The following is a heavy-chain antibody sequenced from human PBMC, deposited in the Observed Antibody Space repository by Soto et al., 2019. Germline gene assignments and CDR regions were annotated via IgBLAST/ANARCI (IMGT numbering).Heavy chain of an antibody. CDR1: GGTFSSYT. D-gene: IGHD6-13*01. V-gene: IGHV1-69*08. CDR2: IIPILGIA. Sequence: QVQLVQSGAEVKKPGSSVKVSCKASGGTFSSYTISWVRQAPGQGLEWMGRIIPILGIANYAQKFQGRVTITADKSTSTAYMELSSLRSEDTAVYYCARDGSDIAAAGTDWGQGTLVTVSS. J-gene: IGHJ4*02. CDR3: ARDGSDIAAAGTD.